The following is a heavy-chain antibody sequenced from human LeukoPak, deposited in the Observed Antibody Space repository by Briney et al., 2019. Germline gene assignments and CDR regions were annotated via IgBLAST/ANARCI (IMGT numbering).Heavy chain of an antibody. CDR1: GYTFTGYY. D-gene: IGHD7-27*01. J-gene: IGHJ4*02. CDR2: INPNSGGT. V-gene: IGHV1-2*02. CDR3: AREVVELGALDY. Sequence: GASVKVSCKASGYTFTGYYMHWVRQAPGQGLEWMGWINPNSGGTNYAQKFQGRVTMTRDTSSSTAYMELSRLRSDDTAVYYCAREVVELGALDYWGQGTLVTVSS.